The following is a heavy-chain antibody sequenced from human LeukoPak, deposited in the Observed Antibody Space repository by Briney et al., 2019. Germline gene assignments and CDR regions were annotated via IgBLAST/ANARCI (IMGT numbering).Heavy chain of an antibody. CDR3: ARPTPYSGYDWEGWFDP. V-gene: IGHV4-59*08. J-gene: IGHJ5*02. CDR1: GGSISSYY. D-gene: IGHD5-12*01. Sequence: PSETLSLTCTVSGGSISSYYWSWIRQPPGKGLEWIGYIYYSGSTNYNPSLKSRVTISVDTSKNQFSLKLSSVTAADTAVYYCARPTPYSGYDWEGWFDPWGQGTLVTVSS. CDR2: IYYSGST.